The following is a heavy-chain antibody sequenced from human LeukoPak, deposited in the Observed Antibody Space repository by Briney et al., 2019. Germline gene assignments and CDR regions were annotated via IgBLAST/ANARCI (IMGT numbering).Heavy chain of an antibody. CDR1: GFTFSRYW. J-gene: IGHJ4*02. V-gene: IGHV3-7*01. Sequence: GGSLRLSCAASGFTFSRYWMTWVRQAPGKGLEWVANIKQDGSEKYYVDSVKGRFTNSRDNAKKSLYLQMNGLRVEDTAVYYCARVFPYCSSPSCYTADYWGQGTLVTVSS. CDR2: IKQDGSEK. CDR3: ARVFPYCSSPSCYTADY. D-gene: IGHD2-2*02.